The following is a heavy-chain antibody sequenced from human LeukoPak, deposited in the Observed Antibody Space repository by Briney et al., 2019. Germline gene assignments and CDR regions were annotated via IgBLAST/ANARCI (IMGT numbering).Heavy chain of an antibody. CDR1: GFTFSSHG. CDR3: ARARDGAGTLFDAFDL. J-gene: IGHJ3*01. Sequence: GGTLRLSCAASGFTFSSHGMNWVRQAPGKGLEWVSYISSSGSTIYYADSVKGRFTISRDNAKNSLYLQMNSLRPEDTAIYYCARARDGAGTLFDAFDLWGQGTMVTVSS. V-gene: IGHV3-48*04. CDR2: ISSSGSTI. D-gene: IGHD5-24*01.